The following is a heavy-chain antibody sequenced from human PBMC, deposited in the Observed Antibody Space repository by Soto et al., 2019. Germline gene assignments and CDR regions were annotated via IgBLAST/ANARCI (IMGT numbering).Heavy chain of an antibody. CDR2: INAGNGNT. J-gene: IGHJ4*02. CDR3: AREDSYSSSWPFDY. CDR1: GYTFTSYA. V-gene: IGHV1-3*01. Sequence: ASVKVSCKASGYTFTSYAMHWVRQSPGQRLEWMGWINAGNGNTKYSQKFQGRVTITRDTSASTAYMELSSLRSEDTAVYYCAREDSYSSSWPFDYWGQGTLVTVSS. D-gene: IGHD6-13*01.